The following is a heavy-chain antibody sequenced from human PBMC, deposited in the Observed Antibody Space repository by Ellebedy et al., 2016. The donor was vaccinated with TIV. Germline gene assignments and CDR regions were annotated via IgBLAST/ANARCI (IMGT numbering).Heavy chain of an antibody. V-gene: IGHV3-33*08. Sequence: GESLKISCVASGFTFSNYWMSWVRQAPGKGLERVAVIWYVGTTKYYIDSVKGRFRISRDSSKNTVDLQMNSLRVEDTAVYYCARNQGYSSSWLTDWGQGTLVTVSS. D-gene: IGHD6-13*01. CDR2: IWYVGTTK. CDR1: GFTFSNYW. CDR3: ARNQGYSSSWLTD. J-gene: IGHJ4*02.